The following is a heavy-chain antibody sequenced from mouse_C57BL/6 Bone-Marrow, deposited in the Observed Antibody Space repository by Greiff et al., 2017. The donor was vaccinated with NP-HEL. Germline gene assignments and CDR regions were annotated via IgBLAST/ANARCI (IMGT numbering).Heavy chain of an antibody. CDR2: ISYDGSN. D-gene: IGHD2-3*01. Sequence: EVKLVESGPGLVKPSQSLSLTCSVTGYSITSGYYWTWIRQFPGNKLEWLGYISYDGSNNYNSSLKNRISIHRHTSKNQFFLKLNSVTTEDTATYYCARDPLYGGYYVGFAYWGQGTLVTVSA. CDR1: GYSITSGYY. V-gene: IGHV3-6*01. J-gene: IGHJ3*01. CDR3: ARDPLYGGYYVGFAY.